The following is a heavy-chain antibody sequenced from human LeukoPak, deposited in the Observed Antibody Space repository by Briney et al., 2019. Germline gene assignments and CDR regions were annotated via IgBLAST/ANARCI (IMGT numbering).Heavy chain of an antibody. J-gene: IGHJ5*02. V-gene: IGHV1-2*02. Sequence: GASVLVSCKASGYTFTDYYIHWVRQAPGQGLEWMAWINPNSGGRNYAQKFQGRLTVTRGTSISTSYMELSRLTSDDTAVYFCARGFQLPHPLEDWLDPWGQGTLVTVSS. CDR1: GYTFTDYY. CDR2: INPNSGGR. CDR3: ARGFQLPHPLEDWLDP. D-gene: IGHD2-2*01.